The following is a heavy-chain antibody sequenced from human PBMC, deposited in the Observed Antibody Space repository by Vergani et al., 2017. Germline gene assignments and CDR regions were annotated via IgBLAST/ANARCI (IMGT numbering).Heavy chain of an antibody. D-gene: IGHD3-3*01. J-gene: IGHJ4*02. CDR3: ARDSSSSGYSNFDY. V-gene: IGHV1-3*04. Sequence: QVQLVQSGAEVKKPGASVKVSCKASGYTFTSYAMHWVRQAPGQRLEWMGWINTGNGNTKYSQKFQGRVTITRDTSASTAYMELSSLRSEDTAAYYCARDSSSSGYSNFDYWGQGTLVTVSS. CDR1: GYTFTSYA. CDR2: INTGNGNT.